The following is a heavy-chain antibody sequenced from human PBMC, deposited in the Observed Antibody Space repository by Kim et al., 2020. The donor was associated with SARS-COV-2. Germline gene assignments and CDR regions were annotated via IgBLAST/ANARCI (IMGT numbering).Heavy chain of an antibody. CDR2: IYYSGST. J-gene: IGHJ4*02. CDR3: ARGIVGATVDY. CDR1: GGSISSYY. D-gene: IGHD1-26*01. V-gene: IGHV4-59*13. Sequence: SETLSLTCTVSGGSISSYYWSWIRQPPGKGLEWIGYIYYSGSTNYNPSLKSRVTISVDTSKNQFSLKLSSVTAADTAVYYCARGIVGATVDYWGQGTLVTVSS.